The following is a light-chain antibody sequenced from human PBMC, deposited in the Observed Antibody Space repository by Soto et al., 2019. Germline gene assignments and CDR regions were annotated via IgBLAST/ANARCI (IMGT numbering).Light chain of an antibody. J-gene: IGKJ2*01. V-gene: IGKV4-1*01. CDR2: DAS. Sequence: DIAMTQSPDSLVESLGERATINCKSGRTVLSTADNQNFLAWYQQRPGQAPKLLIYDASTRASGVPDRFIGSGSAKEFTLTVAGLQPEDVAVCYCHQYYGSPYSFGQGTRLEI. CDR1: RTVLSTADNQNF. CDR3: HQYYGSPYS.